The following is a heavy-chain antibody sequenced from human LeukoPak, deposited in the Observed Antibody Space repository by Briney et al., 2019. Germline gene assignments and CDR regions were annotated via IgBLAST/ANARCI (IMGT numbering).Heavy chain of an antibody. Sequence: GESLKISCKGSGYSFTRYWIGWVRQMPGKGLEWMGIIYPGDSDTRYSPALQGQVTISAAKSINTAYLQWSSLKASDTAMYYCARLPLTTGGFDYWGQGTLVTVSS. D-gene: IGHD4-17*01. CDR1: GYSFTRYW. V-gene: IGHV5-51*01. CDR2: IYPGDSDT. CDR3: ARLPLTTGGFDY. J-gene: IGHJ4*02.